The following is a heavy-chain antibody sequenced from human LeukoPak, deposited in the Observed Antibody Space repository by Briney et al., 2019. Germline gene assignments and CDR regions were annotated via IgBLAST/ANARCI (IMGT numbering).Heavy chain of an antibody. CDR2: ISGSGGST. D-gene: IGHD6-19*01. CDR3: AKDRPGRIAVAAIFDY. CDR1: GFTFSSYA. Sequence: GGSLRLSCAASGFTFSSYAMSWVRPAPGKGLEWASAISGSGGSTYYADSVKGRFTISRDNSKNTLYLQMNSLRAEDTAVYYCAKDRPGRIAVAAIFDYWGQGTLVTVSS. J-gene: IGHJ4*02. V-gene: IGHV3-23*01.